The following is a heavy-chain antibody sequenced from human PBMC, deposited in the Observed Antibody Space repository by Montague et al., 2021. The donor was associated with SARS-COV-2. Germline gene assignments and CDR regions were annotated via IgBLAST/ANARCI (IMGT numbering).Heavy chain of an antibody. V-gene: IGHV2-5*01. J-gene: IGHJ2*01. CDR2: IYWNDEA. CDR3: GHFLYRGSANWYFDF. Sequence: PALVKPTQTLTLTCTFSGFSLDTSGAAVGWIRQPPGKALEWLAVIYWNDEARYSSSLKSRLTISKVTSKNQVVLTMTNMDPVDAATYFCGHFLYRGSANWYFDFWGHGTLVTVSS. CDR1: GFSLDTSGAA. D-gene: IGHD3-16*01.